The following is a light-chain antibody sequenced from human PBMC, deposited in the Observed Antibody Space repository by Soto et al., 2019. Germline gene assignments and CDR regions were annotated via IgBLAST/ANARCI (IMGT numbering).Light chain of an antibody. CDR2: GAS. V-gene: IGKV3-20*01. Sequence: EIVLTQSPGTLSLSPGERATLSCRASQSVSSSYLAWYQQKPGQAPRLLIHGASSRATGIPDRFSGSGSGTDFTLTISRLEAEDFAVYYCQQYDGSLGLTFGGGTKVEIK. CDR3: QQYDGSLGLT. J-gene: IGKJ4*01. CDR1: QSVSSSY.